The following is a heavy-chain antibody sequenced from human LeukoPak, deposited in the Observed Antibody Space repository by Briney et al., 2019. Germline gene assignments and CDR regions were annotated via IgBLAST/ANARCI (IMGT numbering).Heavy chain of an antibody. Sequence: PGGSLRLSCAASGFTFDDYAMHWVRQAPGKGLEWVSLISGDGGSTYYADSVKGRFTISRDNSKNSLYPQMNSLRTEDTALYYCATVGPSGRVDYWGQGTLVTVSS. CDR2: ISGDGGST. CDR1: GFTFDDYA. D-gene: IGHD1-26*01. V-gene: IGHV3-43*02. J-gene: IGHJ4*02. CDR3: ATVGPSGRVDY.